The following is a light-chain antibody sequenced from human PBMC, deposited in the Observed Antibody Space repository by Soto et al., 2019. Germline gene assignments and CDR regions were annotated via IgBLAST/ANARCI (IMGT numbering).Light chain of an antibody. CDR1: QSVSSSY. J-gene: IGKJ1*01. Sequence: EIVLTQSPGTLSLSPGERATLSCRASQSVSSSYLAWYQQKPGQAPRLLIYGASSRATGIPDRFSGSGSGTDFTLTISRLEPEDFAVYYCQQYGSPGTFGQGTKVHIK. V-gene: IGKV3-20*01. CDR3: QQYGSPGT. CDR2: GAS.